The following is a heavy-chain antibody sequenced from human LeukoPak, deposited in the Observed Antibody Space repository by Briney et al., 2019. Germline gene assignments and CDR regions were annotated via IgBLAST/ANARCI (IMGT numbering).Heavy chain of an antibody. D-gene: IGHD1-26*01. CDR1: GGSISSGNYY. V-gene: IGHV4-30-4*01. J-gene: IGHJ6*02. CDR2: IYYSGST. Sequence: SETLSLTCTVSGGSISSGNYYWSWIRQPPGKGLEWIGYIYYSGSTYYNPSLKSRVTISVDRSKNQFSLKLSSVTAADTAVYYCARLIRATNGMDVWGQGTTVTVSS. CDR3: ARLIRATNGMDV.